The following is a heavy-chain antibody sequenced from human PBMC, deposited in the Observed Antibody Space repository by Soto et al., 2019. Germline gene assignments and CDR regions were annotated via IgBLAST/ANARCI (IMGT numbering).Heavy chain of an antibody. V-gene: IGHV1-18*01. Sequence: ASVKVSCKASGYTFTSYGISWVRQAPGQGLEWMGWISAYNGNTNYAQKLQGRVTMTTDTSTSTAYMELRSLRSDDTAVYYCASGIIDAPLRYFDWLLFLDYWGQGTLVTVSS. D-gene: IGHD3-9*01. CDR2: ISAYNGNT. CDR3: ASGIIDAPLRYFDWLLFLDY. J-gene: IGHJ4*02. CDR1: GYTFTSYG.